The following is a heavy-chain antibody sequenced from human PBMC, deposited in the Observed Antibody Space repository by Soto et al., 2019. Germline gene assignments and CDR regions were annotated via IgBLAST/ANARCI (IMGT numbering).Heavy chain of an antibody. CDR1: GFTVSSNY. J-gene: IGHJ3*02. CDR3: ARGSSGWYSAFDI. D-gene: IGHD6-19*01. Sequence: PGGSLRLSCAASGFTVSSNYMSWVRQAPGKGLEWVSVIYSGGSTHYADSVKGRFTISRHNSKNTLYLQMNSLRAEDTAVYYCARGSSGWYSAFDIWGQGTMVTVSS. V-gene: IGHV3-53*04. CDR2: IYSGGST.